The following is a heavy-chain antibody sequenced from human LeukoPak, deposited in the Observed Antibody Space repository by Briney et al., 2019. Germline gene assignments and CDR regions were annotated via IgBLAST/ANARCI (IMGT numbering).Heavy chain of an antibody. CDR1: GFSFSDYE. J-gene: IGHJ4*02. CDR3: AGGPKYSGLYGE. D-gene: IGHD6-6*01. CDR2: ISNSGDIR. V-gene: IGHV3-48*03. Sequence: GGSLRLSCVVSGFSFSDYEMAWVRQAPGMGLEWISYISNSGDIRKYADAVKGRFAISRDDAKNSLSLQMNSLSAEDMGLYLCAGGPKYSGLYGEWGQGSLVTVSS.